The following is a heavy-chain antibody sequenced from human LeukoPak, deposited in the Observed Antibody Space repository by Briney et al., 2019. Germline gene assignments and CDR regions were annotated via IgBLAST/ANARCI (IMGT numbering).Heavy chain of an antibody. CDR2: IRNDGSKE. V-gene: IGHV3-30*02. CDR1: GFTFNSNG. J-gene: IGHJ3*02. Sequence: GGSLRLSCAASGFTFNSNGMHWVRQVPGKGLEWVAFIRNDGSKEEYTDSVKGRFTISRDNSKNTLYLQVNSLRAEDTAVYYCARDGSNYDFWSGYGRDAFDIWGQGTMVTVSS. D-gene: IGHD3-3*01. CDR3: ARDGSNYDFWSGYGRDAFDI.